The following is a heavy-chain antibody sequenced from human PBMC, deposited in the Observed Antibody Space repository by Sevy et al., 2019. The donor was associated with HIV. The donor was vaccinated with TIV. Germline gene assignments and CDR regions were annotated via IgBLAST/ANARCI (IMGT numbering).Heavy chain of an antibody. CDR1: GDSVSSNSAA. V-gene: IGHV6-1*01. Sequence: SQTLSLTCAISGDSVSSNSAAWNWIRQSPSRGLEWLGRTYYRSKWYNDYAVSVKSRITINPDTSKNQFSLHLNSVTPEDTAVYYCARDRRDYVWGSYRYTLSAFDAFDIWGQGTMVTVSS. J-gene: IGHJ3*02. CDR2: TYYRSKWYN. CDR3: ARDRRDYVWGSYRYTLSAFDAFDI. D-gene: IGHD3-16*02.